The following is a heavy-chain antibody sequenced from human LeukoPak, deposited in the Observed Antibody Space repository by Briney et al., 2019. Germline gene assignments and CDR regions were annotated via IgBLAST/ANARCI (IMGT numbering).Heavy chain of an antibody. CDR1: GGSFSGYY. D-gene: IGHD1-20*01. Sequence: SETLSLTCAVYGGSFSGYYWSWIRQPPGKGLERIGEINHSGSTNYNPSLKSRVTISVDTSKNQFSLKLSSVTAADTAVYYCAREESRHNWNYVDYWGQGTLVTVSS. CDR2: INHSGST. J-gene: IGHJ4*02. V-gene: IGHV4-34*01. CDR3: AREESRHNWNYVDY.